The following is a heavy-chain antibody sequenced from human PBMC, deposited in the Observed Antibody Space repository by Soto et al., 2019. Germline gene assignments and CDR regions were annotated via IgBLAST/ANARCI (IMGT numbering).Heavy chain of an antibody. J-gene: IGHJ6*02. D-gene: IGHD2-2*01. CDR2: IIPIFGTA. CDR3: ARDHGSGCSSTSCYGYYYGMDV. Sequence: QVQLVQSGAEVKKPGSSVKVSCKASRGTFSSYAISWVRQAPGQGLEWMGGIIPIFGTANYAQKFQGRVTITADESTSTAYMELSSLRSEDTAVYYCARDHGSGCSSTSCYGYYYGMDVWGQGTTVTVSS. V-gene: IGHV1-69*01. CDR1: RGTFSSYA.